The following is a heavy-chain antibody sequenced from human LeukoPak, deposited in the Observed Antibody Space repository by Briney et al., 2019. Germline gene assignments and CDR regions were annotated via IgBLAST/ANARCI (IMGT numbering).Heavy chain of an antibody. V-gene: IGHV3-11*01. Sequence: PGGSLRLSCAASGFTFSDYYMSWIRQAPGKGLEWVSYISSSGSTIYYADSVKGRFTISRDNAKNSLYLQMNSLRAEDTALYYCVKDSEGSYGAFDIWGQGTMVTVSS. CDR3: VKDSEGSYGAFDI. J-gene: IGHJ3*02. CDR2: ISSSGSTI. D-gene: IGHD1-26*01. CDR1: GFTFSDYY.